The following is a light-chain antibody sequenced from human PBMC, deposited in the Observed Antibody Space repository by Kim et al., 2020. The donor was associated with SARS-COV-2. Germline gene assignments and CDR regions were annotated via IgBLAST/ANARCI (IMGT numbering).Light chain of an antibody. Sequence: DIQMTQSPSSLSASMGDRVTITCRASQDIRHFLAWFQQKPGKAPRSLIYTASNLQSGVPSKFSGSGSGTDFTLTITSLQPEDFATYYCQQYSSFPLTFGGGTKVDIK. CDR3: QQYSSFPLT. CDR2: TAS. CDR1: QDIRHF. V-gene: IGKV1-16*02. J-gene: IGKJ4*01.